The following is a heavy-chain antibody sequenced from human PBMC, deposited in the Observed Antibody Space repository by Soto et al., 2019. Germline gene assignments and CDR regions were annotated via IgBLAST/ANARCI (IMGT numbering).Heavy chain of an antibody. CDR3: SHIVVAGVGYYFDY. D-gene: IGHD6-19*01. CDR1: GFSLSSTRMA. Sequence: QITLKESGPTLVKPTQTLTLTCTFSGFSLSSTRMAVGWIRQPPGKALEWLALIYWDDDKRYSPFLKSRLTITKDTSKTQVVLTMSAMDPVDTARYYCSHIVVAGVGYYFDYWGQGTLVTVSS. CDR2: IYWDDDK. V-gene: IGHV2-5*02. J-gene: IGHJ4*02.